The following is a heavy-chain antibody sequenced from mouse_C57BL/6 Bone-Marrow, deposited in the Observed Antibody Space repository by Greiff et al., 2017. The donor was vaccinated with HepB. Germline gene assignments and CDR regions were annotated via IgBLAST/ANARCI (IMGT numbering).Heavy chain of an antibody. J-gene: IGHJ3*01. CDR1: GYAFSSSW. D-gene: IGHD2-2*01. CDR2: IYPGDGDT. CDR3: ARNYGYDGAWFAY. Sequence: QVQLQQSGPELVKPGASVKISCKASGYAFSSSWMNWVKQRPGKGLEWIGRIYPGDGDTNYNGKFKGKATLTADKSSSTAYMQLSSLTSEDSAVYVCARNYGYDGAWFAYWGQGTLVTVSA. V-gene: IGHV1-82*01.